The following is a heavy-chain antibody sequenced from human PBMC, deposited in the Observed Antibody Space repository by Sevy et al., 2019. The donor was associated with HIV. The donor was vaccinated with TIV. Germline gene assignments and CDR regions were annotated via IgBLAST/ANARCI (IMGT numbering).Heavy chain of an antibody. D-gene: IGHD4-17*01. Sequence: GGSLRLSCAASGFTFSNVWTSWVRQASGKGLEWVGRIQIKSEGGITDYAAPVKGRFSISRDESSDTLYLQMNSLKTEDTAVDYCTTMMRLYGDPNFWYVDLWGRGTLVTVSS. J-gene: IGHJ2*01. CDR2: IQIKSEGGIT. CDR3: TTMMRLYGDPNFWYVDL. CDR1: GFTFSNVW. V-gene: IGHV3-15*01.